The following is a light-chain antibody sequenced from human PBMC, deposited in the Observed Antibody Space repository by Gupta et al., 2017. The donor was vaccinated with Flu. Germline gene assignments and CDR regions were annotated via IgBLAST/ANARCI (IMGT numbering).Light chain of an antibody. CDR1: QSISSY. Sequence: DRVTITCRASQSISSYLNWYQQKPGKAPKLLIYAASSLQSGVPSRFNGSGSGTDFTLTISSLQPEDFATYYCQQSYSTPPYTFGQGTKLEIK. CDR2: AAS. CDR3: QQSYSTPPYT. V-gene: IGKV1-39*01. J-gene: IGKJ2*01.